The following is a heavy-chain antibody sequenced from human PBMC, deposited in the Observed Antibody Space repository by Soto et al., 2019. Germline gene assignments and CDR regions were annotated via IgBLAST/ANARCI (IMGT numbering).Heavy chain of an antibody. D-gene: IGHD6-13*01. V-gene: IGHV1-46*04. CDR3: ARDLAAADY. CDR1: GYIFINYY. Sequence: QVQLVQSGAEVKKPGASVMISYKTSGYIFINYYIHWVRQAPGQGLEWVALFNPMSGSTNYAQKLQGRVTVTSDTSTSTVYMELSSLISEDTAVSYCARDLAAADYWGQGTQVTVSS. CDR2: FNPMSGST. J-gene: IGHJ4*02.